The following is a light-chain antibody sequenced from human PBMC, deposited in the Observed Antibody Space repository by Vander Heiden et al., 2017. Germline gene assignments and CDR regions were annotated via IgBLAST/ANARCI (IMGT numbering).Light chain of an antibody. CDR2: AAS. Sequence: DIQMPQSPSCLSASVGDRVTITCRASERISTNLKWYKQKAGKAPKLLISAASSLQSGVPSRFSGSNSGTEFTLTISDLQPDDCATVYCQQSYTRPRTFGPGTKVEIK. CDR1: ERISTN. V-gene: IGKV1-39*01. J-gene: IGKJ3*01. CDR3: QQSYTRPRT.